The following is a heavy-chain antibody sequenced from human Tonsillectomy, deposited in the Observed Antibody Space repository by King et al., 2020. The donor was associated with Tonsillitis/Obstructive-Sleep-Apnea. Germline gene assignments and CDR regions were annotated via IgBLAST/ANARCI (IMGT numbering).Heavy chain of an antibody. Sequence: QLVQSGSELKKPGASVKVSCKASGYRFTSYNMNWVRQAPGQGLEWMGWINTNTGNPTYAQGFTGRFVLSLDTSVSTTYLQISSLKAEDTAVYYCAVRGYSYDNYFEYWAQGTLVTVSS. J-gene: IGHJ4*02. CDR2: INTNTGNP. D-gene: IGHD5-18*01. CDR1: GYRFTSYN. CDR3: AVRGYSYDNYFEY. V-gene: IGHV7-4-1*02.